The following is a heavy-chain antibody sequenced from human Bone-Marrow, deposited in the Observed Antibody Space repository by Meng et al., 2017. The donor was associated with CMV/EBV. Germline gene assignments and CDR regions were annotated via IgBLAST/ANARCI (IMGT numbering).Heavy chain of an antibody. CDR1: GFTISSYA. J-gene: IGHJ6*02. Sequence: GGSLSLSCAASGFTISSYAMHWVRQAPGKGLEWVAVISYAGSNKYYADSVKGRFTISRDNSKNTLYLQMTSLRAEDTAVYYCARGGLRFLEWLSQPYYYYGMDVWGQWTTVTVSS. CDR3: ARGGLRFLEWLSQPYYYYGMDV. V-gene: IGHV3-30-3*01. D-gene: IGHD3-3*01. CDR2: ISYAGSNK.